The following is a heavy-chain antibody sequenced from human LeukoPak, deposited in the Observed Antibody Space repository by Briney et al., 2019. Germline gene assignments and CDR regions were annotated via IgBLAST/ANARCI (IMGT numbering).Heavy chain of an antibody. CDR3: ARDPPLYY. V-gene: IGHV3-53*01. Sequence: GGALRLSWAASGFSVSSNHVSWVRQAPGKGLEWVSVIYSGGNTYYADSVKGRFTISKDNSKNTLYLQMNSLRAEDTAVYYCARDPPLYYWGQGTLVTVSS. J-gene: IGHJ4*02. CDR1: GFSVSSNH. CDR2: IYSGGNT.